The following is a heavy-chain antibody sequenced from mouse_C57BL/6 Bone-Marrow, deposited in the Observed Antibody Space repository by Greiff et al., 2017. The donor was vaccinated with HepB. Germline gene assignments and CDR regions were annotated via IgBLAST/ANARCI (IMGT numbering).Heavy chain of an antibody. CDR1: GFTFSSYA. Sequence: EVQGVESGGGLVKPGGSLKLSCAASGFTFSSYAMSWVRQTPEKRLEWVATISDGGSYTYYPDNVKGRFTISRDNAKNNLYLQMSHLKSEDTAMYYCARDRNCFDYWGQGTTLTVSS. CDR3: ARDRNCFDY. J-gene: IGHJ2*01. V-gene: IGHV5-4*01. CDR2: ISDGGSYT. D-gene: IGHD2-1*01.